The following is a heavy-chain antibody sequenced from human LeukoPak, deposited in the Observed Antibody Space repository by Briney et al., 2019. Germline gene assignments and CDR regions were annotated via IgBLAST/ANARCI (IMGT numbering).Heavy chain of an antibody. D-gene: IGHD1-26*01. CDR3: ATPGPVGATEIFA. CDR2: IIPIFGTA. Sequence: SVKVSCKASGGTFSSYAISWVRQAPGQGLEWMGGIIPIFGTANYAQKFQGRVTITADKSTSTAYMELSSLRSEDTAVYYCATPGPVGATEIFAWGQGTLVTVSS. J-gene: IGHJ5*02. CDR1: GGTFSSYA. V-gene: IGHV1-69*06.